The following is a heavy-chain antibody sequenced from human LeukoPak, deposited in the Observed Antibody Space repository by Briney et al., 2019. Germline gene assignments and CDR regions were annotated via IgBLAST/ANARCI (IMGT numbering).Heavy chain of an antibody. D-gene: IGHD7-27*01. Sequence: SETLPLTCTVSGYSISSGYYWGWIRQPPGKGLEWIGYDSNNGNINYNPALKSRVTISVDTSKRQFSLKLSSVTAADTAIYYCARDNWGSLDYWGQGTLVTVSS. CDR1: GYSISSGYY. CDR3: ARDNWGSLDY. V-gene: IGHV4-38-2*02. CDR2: DSNNGNI. J-gene: IGHJ4*02.